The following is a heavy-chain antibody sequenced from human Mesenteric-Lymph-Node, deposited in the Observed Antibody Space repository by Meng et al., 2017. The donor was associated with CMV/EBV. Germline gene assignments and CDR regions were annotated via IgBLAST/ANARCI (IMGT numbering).Heavy chain of an antibody. CDR1: GYTLTELP. D-gene: IGHD6-19*01. CDR3: ATAKKVGGAYYYGMDV. Sequence: ASVKVSCKVSGYTLTELPMHWVRQAPGKGLEWMGGFDPEDGETIYPQKFQGRVTMTEDTSTDTAYVELSSLTSEDTAVYYCATAKKVGGAYYYGMDVWGQGTTATVSS. J-gene: IGHJ6*02. V-gene: IGHV1-24*01. CDR2: FDPEDGET.